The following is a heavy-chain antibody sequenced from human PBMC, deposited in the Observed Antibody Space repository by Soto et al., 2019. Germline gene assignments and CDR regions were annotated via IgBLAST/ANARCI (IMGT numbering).Heavy chain of an antibody. D-gene: IGHD7-27*01. CDR3: ARDRLTWDRAHAFDI. V-gene: IGHV4-59*01. Sequence: SETLSLTCTVSGGSISSYYWSWIRQPPGKGLEWIGYIYYSGSTNYNPSLKSRVTISVDTSKNQFSLKLSSVTAADAAVYYCARDRLTWDRAHAFDIWGQGTMVTVSS. CDR1: GGSISSYY. J-gene: IGHJ3*02. CDR2: IYYSGST.